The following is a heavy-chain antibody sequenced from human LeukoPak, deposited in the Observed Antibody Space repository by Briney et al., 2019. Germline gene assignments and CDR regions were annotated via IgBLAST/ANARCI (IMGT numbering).Heavy chain of an antibody. J-gene: IGHJ4*02. CDR2: IIPIFGTA. D-gene: IGHD3-10*01. Sequence: VASVKVSCKASGGTFSSYAISWVRQAPGQGLEWMGGIIPIFGTANYAQKFQGRVTTTADESTSTAYMELSSLRSEDTAVYYCARRLIGEFNYWGQGTLVTVSS. V-gene: IGHV1-69*13. CDR3: ARRLIGEFNY. CDR1: GGTFSSYA.